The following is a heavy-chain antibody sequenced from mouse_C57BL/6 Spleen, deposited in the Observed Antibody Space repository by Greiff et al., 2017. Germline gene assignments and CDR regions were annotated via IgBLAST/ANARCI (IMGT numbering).Heavy chain of an antibody. CDR1: GFTFSDYG. CDR3: ARPWGTTVVSYFDY. CDR2: ISSGSSTI. V-gene: IGHV5-17*01. D-gene: IGHD1-1*01. Sequence: EVKLVESGGGLVKPGGSLKLSCAASGFTFSDYGMHWVRQAPEKGLEWVAYISSGSSTIYYADTVKGRFTISRDNAKNTLFLQMTSLRSEDTAMYYCARPWGTTVVSYFDYWGQGTTLTVSS. J-gene: IGHJ2*01.